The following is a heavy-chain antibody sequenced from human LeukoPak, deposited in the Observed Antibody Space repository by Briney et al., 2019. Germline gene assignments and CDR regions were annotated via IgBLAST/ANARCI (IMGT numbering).Heavy chain of an antibody. Sequence: PSETLSLTCAVYGGSFSGYYWSWIRQPPGKGLEWIGEINHSGSTNYNPSLKSRVTISVDTSKNQFSLKLSSVTAADTAVYYCARGDVNDYGDHYYFDYWGQGTLVTVSS. V-gene: IGHV4-34*01. CDR3: ARGDVNDYGDHYYFDY. CDR2: INHSGST. D-gene: IGHD4-17*01. J-gene: IGHJ4*02. CDR1: GGSFSGYY.